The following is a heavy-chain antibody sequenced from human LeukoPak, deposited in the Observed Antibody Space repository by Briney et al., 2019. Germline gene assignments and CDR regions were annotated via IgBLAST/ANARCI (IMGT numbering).Heavy chain of an antibody. J-gene: IGHJ5*02. V-gene: IGHV1-18*01. CDR1: GYTFTSYG. CDR2: ISAYNGNT. D-gene: IGHD6-13*01. CDR3: ARAQYSSSPGWFDP. Sequence: ASVKVSCKASGYTFTSYGISWVRQAPGQGLEWMGWISAYNGNTNYAQKLQGRVTMTTDTSTSTAYMELRSLRSDDTAVYYCARAQYSSSPGWFDPWGQGTLVTVSS.